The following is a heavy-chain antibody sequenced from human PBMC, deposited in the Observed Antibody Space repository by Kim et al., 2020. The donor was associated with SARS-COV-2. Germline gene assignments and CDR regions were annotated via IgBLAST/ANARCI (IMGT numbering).Heavy chain of an antibody. J-gene: IGHJ3*02. V-gene: IGHV4-34*01. CDR2: INHSGST. CDR3: ARLNLNDDFDI. Sequence: SETLSLTCAVYGGSFSGYYWSWIRQPPGKGLEWIGEINHSGSTNYNPSLKSRVTISVDTSKNQSSLKLSSVTAADTAVDYCARLNLNDDFDIWGQGTMVTVSS. CDR1: GGSFSGYY.